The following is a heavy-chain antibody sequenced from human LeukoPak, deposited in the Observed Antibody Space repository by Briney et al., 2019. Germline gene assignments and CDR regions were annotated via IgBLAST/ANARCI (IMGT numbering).Heavy chain of an antibody. D-gene: IGHD2-15*01. Sequence: ASVKVSCKASGYTFTSYDINWVRQATGQGLEWMGWMNPNSGNTGYAQKFQGRVTITRNTSISTAYMELSSLRSEDTAVYYCARLLGYCCGGSCYARVAGDNWFDPWGQGTLVTVSS. CDR1: GYTFTSYD. J-gene: IGHJ5*02. CDR2: MNPNSGNT. CDR3: ARLLGYCCGGSCYARVAGDNWFDP. V-gene: IGHV1-8*03.